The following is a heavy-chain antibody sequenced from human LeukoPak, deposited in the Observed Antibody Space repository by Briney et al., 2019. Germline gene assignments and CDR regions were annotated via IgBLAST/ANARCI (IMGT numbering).Heavy chain of an antibody. J-gene: IGHJ4*02. CDR3: ARHSYSTSSRDY. D-gene: IGHD6-6*01. V-gene: IGHV3-11*04. Sequence: GGSLRLSCAASGFTFSDYYMSWIRQAPGKGLEWLSYISSSGKTICNADSVKGRFTISRDNAKNSLYLQMNSLRAEDTAVYYCARHSYSTSSRDYWGQGILVSVSS. CDR2: ISSSGKTI. CDR1: GFTFSDYY.